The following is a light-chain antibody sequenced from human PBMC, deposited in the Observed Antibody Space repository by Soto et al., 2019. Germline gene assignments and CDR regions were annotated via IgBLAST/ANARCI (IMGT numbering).Light chain of an antibody. CDR2: GAS. J-gene: IGKJ1*01. CDR3: QQYNNWPRRT. Sequence: EIVMTQSPATLSVSPGERATLAWRASQSVSSNVAWYQQKPGQAPRLLIYGASTRATGIPARFSGSGSGTEFTLTISSLQSEDFAVYYCQQYNNWPRRTFGQGTKVDIK. CDR1: QSVSSN. V-gene: IGKV3-15*01.